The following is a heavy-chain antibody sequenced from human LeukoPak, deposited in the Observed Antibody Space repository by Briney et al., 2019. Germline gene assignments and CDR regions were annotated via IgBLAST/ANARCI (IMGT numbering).Heavy chain of an antibody. Sequence: GASVKVSCKASGYSFTNFGVSWVRQAPGQGLEWMGWINAGNGNTKYSQKFQGRVTITRDTSASTAYMELSSLRSEDTAVYYCAIPPGRYSSSSGYWGQGTLVTVSS. CDR3: AIPPGRYSSSSGY. CDR2: INAGNGNT. CDR1: GYSFTNFG. J-gene: IGHJ4*02. D-gene: IGHD6-6*01. V-gene: IGHV1-3*01.